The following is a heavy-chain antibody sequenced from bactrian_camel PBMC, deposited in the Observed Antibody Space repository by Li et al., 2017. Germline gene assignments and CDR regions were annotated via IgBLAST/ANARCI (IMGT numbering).Heavy chain of an antibody. V-gene: IGHV3S53*01. D-gene: IGHD3*01. CDR3: AAKYGPCYRGDHYYNH. CDR1: GHIFNQYC. CDR2: IDSDENT. Sequence: HVQLVESGGGSVQAGGSLRLSCTASGHIFNQYCMGWFRQAPGKEREAAAGIDSDENTNYAASAKGRFTISHDENKKTLYLQMTGLDAEDTAMYYCAAKYGPCYRGDHYYNHWGQGTQVTVS. J-gene: IGHJ4*01.